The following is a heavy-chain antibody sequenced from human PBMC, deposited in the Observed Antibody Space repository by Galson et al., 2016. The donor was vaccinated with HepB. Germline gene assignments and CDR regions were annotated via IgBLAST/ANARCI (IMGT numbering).Heavy chain of an antibody. Sequence: ETLSLTCSVSGGSVSSSNWWCWVREPPGKGLEWIGEINHSGSTNYNPSLKSRGTISVDTSKNQFSLKLSSVTAADTAVYYCARGDNPDYGDYASAYYYMDVWGEGTTVAVSS. CDR2: INHSGST. J-gene: IGHJ6*03. CDR3: ARGDNPDYGDYASAYYYMDV. V-gene: IGHV4-4*02. D-gene: IGHD4-17*01. CDR1: GGSVSSSNW.